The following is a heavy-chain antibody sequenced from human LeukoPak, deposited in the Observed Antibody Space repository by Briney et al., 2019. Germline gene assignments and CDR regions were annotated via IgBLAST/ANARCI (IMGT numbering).Heavy chain of an antibody. CDR2: INPNSGGT. D-gene: IGHD6-13*01. J-gene: IGHJ6*03. CDR3: AREAGYYYYMGV. V-gene: IGHV1-2*02. CDR1: GYTFTGYY. Sequence: GASVKVSCKASGYTFTGYYMHWVRQAPGQGLEWMGWINPNSGGTNYAQKLQGRVTMTTDTSTSTAYMELRSLRSDDTAVYYCAREAGYYYYMGVWGKGTTVTISS.